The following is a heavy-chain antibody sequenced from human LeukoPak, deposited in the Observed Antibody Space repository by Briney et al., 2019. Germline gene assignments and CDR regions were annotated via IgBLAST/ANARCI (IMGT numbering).Heavy chain of an antibody. CDR3: ARRQWELLGYYYYYMDV. D-gene: IGHD1-26*01. CDR2: INPSGCST. Sequence: ASVKVSCKASGYTFTSYYMHWVRQAPGQGLEWMGIINPSGCSTSYAQKFQGRVTMTRDTSTSTVYMELSSLRSEDTAVYYCARRQWELLGYYYYYMDVWGKGTTVTVSS. J-gene: IGHJ6*03. V-gene: IGHV1-46*01. CDR1: GYTFTSYY.